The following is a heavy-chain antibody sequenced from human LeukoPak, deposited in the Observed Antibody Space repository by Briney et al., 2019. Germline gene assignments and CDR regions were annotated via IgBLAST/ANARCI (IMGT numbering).Heavy chain of an antibody. CDR1: GFTFNNYA. Sequence: GGSLRLSCAASGFTFNNYAMNWVRQAPGKGLGWVSSISGGGETTYYADSAKGRFTISRDNSQNTLYLQMSSLRAEDTAVYYCARDYADYVGYFFFDYWGQGTLVTVSS. J-gene: IGHJ4*02. D-gene: IGHD4-17*01. V-gene: IGHV3-23*01. CDR2: ISGGGETT. CDR3: ARDYADYVGYFFFDY.